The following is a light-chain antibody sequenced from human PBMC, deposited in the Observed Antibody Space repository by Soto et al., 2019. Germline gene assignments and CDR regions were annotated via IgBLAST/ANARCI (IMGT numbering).Light chain of an antibody. J-gene: IGLJ3*02. CDR2: GNN. V-gene: IGLV1-40*01. Sequence: QPVLTQPPSVSGAPGQRVTISCTGSSSNIGAGYDVHWYQQLPGTAPKLLIYGNNNRPSGVPDRFSGSKSGTSASLAITGLQAEDEADYYCPSYDSSLSGWVFGGGTQLTVL. CDR3: PSYDSSLSGWV. CDR1: SSNIGAGYD.